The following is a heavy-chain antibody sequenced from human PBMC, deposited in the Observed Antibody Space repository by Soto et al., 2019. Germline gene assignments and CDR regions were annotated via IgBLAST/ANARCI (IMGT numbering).Heavy chain of an antibody. J-gene: IGHJ5*01. Sequence: VKVSCKTSGFTFTGYYLHWLRQAPGQRPEWMGWINPNTGGTKYAQNFQGWVTMTRDTSISTAYMELSNLTSDDTAVYYCARDQGAWPYNWFDFWAQGTPVTVSS. CDR1: GFTFTGYY. V-gene: IGHV1-2*04. CDR2: INPNTGGT. CDR3: ARDQGAWPYNWFDF.